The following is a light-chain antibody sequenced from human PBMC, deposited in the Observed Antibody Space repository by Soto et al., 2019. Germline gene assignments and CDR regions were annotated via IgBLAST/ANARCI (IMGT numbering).Light chain of an antibody. J-gene: IGKJ3*01. CDR3: QQRSNWPPGVT. CDR1: QSVTTY. V-gene: IGKV3-11*01. CDR2: DAS. Sequence: EVVLTQTPATLSLSPGERATLSCTASQSVTTYLAWYQQKPGQAPRLLIYDASTRATGIPDRFSGSGSGTDFTLTISSLEPEDFAVYYCQQRSNWPPGVTFGPGNKVEIK.